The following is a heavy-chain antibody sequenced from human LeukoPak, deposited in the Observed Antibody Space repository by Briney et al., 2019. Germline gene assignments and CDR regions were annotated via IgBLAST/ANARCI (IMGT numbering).Heavy chain of an antibody. CDR1: GFSFNSYA. CDR3: ARDRDYPRDQFDY. J-gene: IGHJ4*02. CDR2: VTAAGIVT. V-gene: IGHV3-23*01. D-gene: IGHD4-17*01. Sequence: GGSLRLSCTASGFSFNSYAMVWVRQAPGQELEWVSTVTAAGIVTWYSDSVRGRFTISRDNSENTVYLQMNNLGVEDTARYYCARDRDYPRDQFDYWGQGTVVSVSS.